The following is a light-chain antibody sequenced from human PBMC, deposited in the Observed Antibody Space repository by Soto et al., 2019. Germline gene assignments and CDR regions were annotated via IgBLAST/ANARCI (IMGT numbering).Light chain of an antibody. CDR2: KAS. CDR3: QQYNSYSRT. CDR1: QTISSW. Sequence: DIQMTQSPSTLSGSIGDRVTNTCRASQTISSWLAWYQQKPGKAPKLRIYKASTLKSGVPSRFSGSGSGTEFTLTISSLQPDDFATYYCQQYNSYSRTFGQGTKV. V-gene: IGKV1-5*03. J-gene: IGKJ1*01.